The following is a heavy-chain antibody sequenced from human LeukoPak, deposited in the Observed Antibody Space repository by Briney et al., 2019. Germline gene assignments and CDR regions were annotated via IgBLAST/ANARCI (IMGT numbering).Heavy chain of an antibody. CDR2: ISSSGSTI. D-gene: IGHD5-24*01. CDR3: AKGGDGYKHYYYYYMDV. Sequence: GGSLRLSCAASGFTFSSYEMNWVRQAPGKGLEWVSYISSSGSTIYYADSVKGRFTISRDNSKNSLYLQMNSLRTEDTALYYCAKGGDGYKHYYYYYMDVWGKGTTVTVSS. V-gene: IGHV3-48*03. J-gene: IGHJ6*03. CDR1: GFTFSSYE.